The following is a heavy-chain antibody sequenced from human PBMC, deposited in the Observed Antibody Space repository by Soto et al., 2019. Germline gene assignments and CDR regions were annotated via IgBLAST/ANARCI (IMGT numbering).Heavy chain of an antibody. V-gene: IGHV3-33*01. CDR2: IWYDGSNK. D-gene: IGHD2-15*01. CDR1: GFTFSSYG. Sequence: QVQLVESGGGVVQPGRSLRLSCAASGFTFSSYGMHWVRQAPGKGLEWVAVIWYDGSNKYYADSVKGRFTISRDNSKNTMYLQMNSLRAEDTAVYYCARECRGGSCYFGYWGQGTMVNVSS. J-gene: IGHJ4*02. CDR3: ARECRGGSCYFGY.